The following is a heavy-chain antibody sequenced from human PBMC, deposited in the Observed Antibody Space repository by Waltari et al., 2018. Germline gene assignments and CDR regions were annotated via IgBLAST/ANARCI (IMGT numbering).Heavy chain of an antibody. CDR2: IYHSGRT. CDR3: ASRRGPITGTFFDY. D-gene: IGHD1-7*01. J-gene: IGHJ4*02. CDR1: GYSISSGYY. V-gene: IGHV4-38-2*02. Sequence: QVQLQESGPGLVKPSETLSLTCTGSGYSISSGYYWGWIRQPPGKGLEVIGSIYHSGRTYYNPSLKSRVTISVDTSKNQFSLKLSSVTAADTAVYYCASRRGPITGTFFDYWGQGTLVTVSS.